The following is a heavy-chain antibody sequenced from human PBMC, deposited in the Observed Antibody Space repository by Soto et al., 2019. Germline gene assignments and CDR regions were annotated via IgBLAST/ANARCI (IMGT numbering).Heavy chain of an antibody. CDR3: AKALSGYTYGPFDY. V-gene: IGHV3-9*01. CDR1: GFTFDDYA. CDR2: INWNSGSI. J-gene: IGHJ4*02. D-gene: IGHD5-18*01. Sequence: EVQLVESGGGLVQPGRSLRLSCADSGFTFDDYAMHWVRQAPGKGLEWVSGINWNSGSIGYADSVKGRFTISRDKAKNSLYLQMNSLRTEDTALYYCAKALSGYTYGPFDYWGQGTLVTVSS.